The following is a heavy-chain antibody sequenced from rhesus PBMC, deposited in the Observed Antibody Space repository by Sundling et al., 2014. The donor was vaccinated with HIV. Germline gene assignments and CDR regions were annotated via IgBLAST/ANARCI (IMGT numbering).Heavy chain of an antibody. CDR2: INTETGNP. J-gene: IGHJ6*01. CDR3: ARYNWDHFGLDS. CDR1: GYTFTSHG. Sequence: QVQLVQSGAEVKQPGASVKVSCKTSGYTFTSHGINWVRQAHGQRLEWMGWINTETGNPTYAQGFKERSTFSMDTSINTAYLQISSLKSEDTAIYYCARYNWDHFGLDSWGQGVVVTVSS. D-gene: IGHD1-26*01. V-gene: IGHV7-114*01.